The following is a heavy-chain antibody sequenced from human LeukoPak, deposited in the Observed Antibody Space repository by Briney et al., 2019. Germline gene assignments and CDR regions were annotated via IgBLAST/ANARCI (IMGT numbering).Heavy chain of an antibody. Sequence: PGGSLRLSCAASGXTFSSYWMSWVRQAPGKGLEWVASIKQDGTEKYYVDSVKGRFTISRDNAKNSLYLQMNSLRAEDTAVYYCARGVGATHFDYWGQGTLVTVSS. J-gene: IGHJ4*02. CDR2: IKQDGTEK. V-gene: IGHV3-7*04. CDR3: ARGVGATHFDY. D-gene: IGHD1-26*01. CDR1: GXTFSSYW.